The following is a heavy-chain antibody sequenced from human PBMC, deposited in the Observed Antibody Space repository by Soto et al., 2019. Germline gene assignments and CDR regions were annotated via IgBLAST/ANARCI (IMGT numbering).Heavy chain of an antibody. Sequence: QVQLVPSGAEVKKPGSSVKVSCTASGGTFSDSAISWLRQAPGQGLEWMGGIIPIFGTSNYAQKFQGRVTITAAESTNTAYMEMSSLRSDDTAVYYCARERGSGSYSRVGYYYYGVDVWGQGTTVTVSS. V-gene: IGHV1-69*01. CDR1: GGTFSDSA. CDR3: ARERGSGSYSRVGYYYYGVDV. J-gene: IGHJ6*02. D-gene: IGHD3-10*01. CDR2: IIPIFGTS.